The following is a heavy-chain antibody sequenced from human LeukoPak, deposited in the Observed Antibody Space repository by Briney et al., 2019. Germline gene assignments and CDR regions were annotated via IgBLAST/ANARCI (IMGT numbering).Heavy chain of an antibody. V-gene: IGHV4-59*01. CDR1: GGSISSYY. Sequence: SETLSLTCTVSGGSISSYYWSWIRHPPGKGLEWIGYIYYSGSTNYNPSLKSRVTISVDTSKNQFSLKLSSVTAADTAVYYCARDQASNWFDPWGQGTLVTVSS. J-gene: IGHJ5*02. CDR2: IYYSGST. CDR3: ARDQASNWFDP.